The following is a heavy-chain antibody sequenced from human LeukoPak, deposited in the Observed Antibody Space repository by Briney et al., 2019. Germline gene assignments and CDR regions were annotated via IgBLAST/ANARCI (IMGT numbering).Heavy chain of an antibody. Sequence: GRSLRLSCTASEFTFGDYAVSWVRQAPGKGLEWLGFIRSKDNDGTTDYAASVKGRFTISRDDSKNTLFLQMNSLKTGDTAVYYCTTSVRGYSTGPSFWGQGTLVTVSS. D-gene: IGHD5-18*01. J-gene: IGHJ4*02. CDR1: EFTFGDYA. V-gene: IGHV3-49*04. CDR2: IRSKDNDGTT. CDR3: TTSVRGYSTGPSF.